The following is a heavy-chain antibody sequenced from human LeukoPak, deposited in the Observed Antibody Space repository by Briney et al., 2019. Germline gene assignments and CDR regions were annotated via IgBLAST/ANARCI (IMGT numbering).Heavy chain of an antibody. CDR2: IYPGDSDT. CDR3: ARLNFGVAPRHFDY. CDR1: GYSFTNYW. V-gene: IGHV5-51*01. Sequence: GESLKISCKGSGYSFTNYWIGWVRQMPGKGLEGMGIIYPGDSDTRYSPSFQGQVTISADKSLSTAYLQWSSLKASDTAMYYCARLNFGVAPRHFDYWGQGTLVTVSS. J-gene: IGHJ4*02. D-gene: IGHD3-3*01.